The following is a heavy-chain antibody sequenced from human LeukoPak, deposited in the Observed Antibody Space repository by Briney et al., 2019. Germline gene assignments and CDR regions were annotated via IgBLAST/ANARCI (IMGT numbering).Heavy chain of an antibody. Sequence: SVKLSCKASGGTFTSYAISWVRQAPGQGLEWMGGIIPIFGTANYAQKFQGRVTITADESTSTAYMELSSLRSEDTAVYYCARLHPVQGYRESGYYYYYGMDVWGKGTTVTVSS. V-gene: IGHV1-69*13. CDR1: GGTFTSYA. J-gene: IGHJ6*04. CDR3: ARLHPVQGYRESGYYYYYGMDV. CDR2: IIPIFGTA. D-gene: IGHD5-18*01.